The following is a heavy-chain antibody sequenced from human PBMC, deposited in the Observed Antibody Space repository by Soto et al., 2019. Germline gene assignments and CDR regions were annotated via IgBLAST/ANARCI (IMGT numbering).Heavy chain of an antibody. V-gene: IGHV4-38-2*01. CDR2: IYHSGST. J-gene: IGHJ4*02. CDR3: ARGTPTNFDY. Sequence: SETLSLTCAVSGYSISSGYYWGWIRQPPGKGLEWIGSIYHSGSTYYNPPLKSRVTISVDTSKNQFSLKLSSVTAADTAVYYCARGTPTNFDYWGQGTLVTVSS. CDR1: GYSISSGYY. D-gene: IGHD1-1*01.